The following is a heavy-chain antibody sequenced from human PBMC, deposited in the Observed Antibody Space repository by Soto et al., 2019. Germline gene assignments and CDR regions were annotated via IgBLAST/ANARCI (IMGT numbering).Heavy chain of an antibody. Sequence: EVQLLESGGGLVQPGGSLRLSCAASGFTFSSYAMSWVRQAPGKGLEWVSAISGSGGSTYYADSVKGRFTISRDNSKNTLYLQMNSLRAEDTAVYYCAKDRPYGSSWGISWFDPWGQGTLVTVSS. D-gene: IGHD6-6*01. V-gene: IGHV3-23*01. CDR2: ISGSGGST. J-gene: IGHJ5*02. CDR1: GFTFSSYA. CDR3: AKDRPYGSSWGISWFDP.